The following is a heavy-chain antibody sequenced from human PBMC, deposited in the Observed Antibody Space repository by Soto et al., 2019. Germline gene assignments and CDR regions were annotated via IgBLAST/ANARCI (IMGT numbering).Heavy chain of an antibody. Sequence: SETLSLTGADHVGSFSGYYWSWIRQPPGKGLEWIGEINDIGHSNYNPSLKSRVTLSLDSSKNHFSLKLSSVTAADTAVYYCARGAGRWQQLGFFDYWGQGTLVTVSS. CDR1: VGSFSGYY. J-gene: IGHJ4*02. CDR2: INDIGHS. CDR3: ARGAGRWQQLGFFDY. V-gene: IGHV4-34*01. D-gene: IGHD3-3*02.